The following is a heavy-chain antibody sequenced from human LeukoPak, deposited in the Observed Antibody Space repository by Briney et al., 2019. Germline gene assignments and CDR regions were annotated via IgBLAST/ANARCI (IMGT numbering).Heavy chain of an antibody. D-gene: IGHD3-10*01. CDR1: GYTFTSYG. Sequence: GPSVKVSCKASGYTFTSYGISWVRQAPGQGLEWMGWISAYNGNTNYAQKLQGRVTMTTDTSTSTAYMELRSLRSDDTAVYYCARQISRSGRFNYFFDYWGQGTLVTVSS. V-gene: IGHV1-18*01. J-gene: IGHJ4*02. CDR2: ISAYNGNT. CDR3: ARQISRSGRFNYFFDY.